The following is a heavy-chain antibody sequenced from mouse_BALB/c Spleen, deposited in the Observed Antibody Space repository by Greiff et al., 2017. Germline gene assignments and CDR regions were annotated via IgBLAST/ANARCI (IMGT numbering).Heavy chain of an antibody. J-gene: IGHJ2*01. CDR3: ARGGYGNYVGYFDY. Sequence: VQLKESGPELVKPGASVKMSCKASGYTFTSYVMHWVKQKPGQGLEWIGYINPYNDGTKYNEKFKGKATLTSDKSSSTAYMELSSLTSEDSAVYYCARGGYGNYVGYFDYWGQGTTLTVSS. D-gene: IGHD2-1*01. V-gene: IGHV1-14*01. CDR2: INPYNDGT. CDR1: GYTFTSYV.